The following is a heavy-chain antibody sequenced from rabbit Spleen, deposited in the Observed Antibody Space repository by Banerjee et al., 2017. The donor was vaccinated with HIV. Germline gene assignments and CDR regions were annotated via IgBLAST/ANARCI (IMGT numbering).Heavy chain of an antibody. D-gene: IGHD1-1*01. Sequence: QEQLVESGGGLVQPEGSLTLTCTASGFSFSHGYDIVWVRQAPGKGLEWIGCIAVGSDIHYASWVNGRFTISRSTSLNTVDLKMTSLTAADTATYFCARPISGTYMLWGPGTLVTVS. J-gene: IGHJ4*01. V-gene: IGHV1S43*01. CDR1: GFSFSHGYD. CDR2: IAVGSDI. CDR3: ARPISGTYML.